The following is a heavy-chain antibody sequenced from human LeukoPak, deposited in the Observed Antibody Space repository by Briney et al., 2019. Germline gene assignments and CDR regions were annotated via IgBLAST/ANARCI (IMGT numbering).Heavy chain of an antibody. CDR3: AKVSD. J-gene: IGHJ4*02. V-gene: IGHV3-30*02. CDR2: VRNDGSGE. CDR1: GFTFADFY. Sequence: GGSLRLSCTASGFTFADFYMSWVRQAPGKGLEWVAYVRNDGSGETYVDSVKGRFTISRDNSKNTLYLEMNSLRVEDTAVYYCAKVSDWGQGTLVTVSS.